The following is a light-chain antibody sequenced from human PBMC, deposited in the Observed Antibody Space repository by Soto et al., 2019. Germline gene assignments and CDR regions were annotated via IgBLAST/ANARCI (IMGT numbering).Light chain of an antibody. CDR1: SGHSRYA. CDR2: INGDGSH. CDR3: QAWDTGIQV. Sequence: QPVLTQSPSASGSLGASVKLTCTLSSGHSRYAIAWHQQQPEKGPRYLMKINGDGSHNKGDGIPDRFSGSSSGAERYLTISIRLSDDEADYYCQAWDTGIQVFGGGTKVTVL. V-gene: IGLV4-69*01. J-gene: IGLJ2*01.